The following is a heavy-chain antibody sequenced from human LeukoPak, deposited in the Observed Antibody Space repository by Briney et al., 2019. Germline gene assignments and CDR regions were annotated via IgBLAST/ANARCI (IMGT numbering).Heavy chain of an antibody. CDR1: GGSISSGISY. CDR2: IYHRGHT. J-gene: IGHJ4*02. D-gene: IGHD5-12*01. V-gene: IGHV4-30-2*01. Sequence: SETLSLTCTVSGGSISSGISYWSWIRQPPGQGLEWIGYIYHRGHTYYNPSLKSRVTISVDRSKNQFSLKLSSVTAADTAIYYCARTNSGFDPHDYWGQGTLVTVSS. CDR3: ARTNSGFDPHDY.